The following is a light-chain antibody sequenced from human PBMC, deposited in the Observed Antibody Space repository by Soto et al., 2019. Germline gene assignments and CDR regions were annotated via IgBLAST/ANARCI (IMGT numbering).Light chain of an antibody. CDR2: AVS. V-gene: IGLV2-8*01. J-gene: IGLJ1*01. CDR1: SSDVGGYNY. CDR3: KSYAGTSGDV. Sequence: QSVLTQPPSASGSPGQSVTISCTGTSSDVGGYNYVSWYQQHPGKAPKLIIYAVSERPSGVPDRFSGSKSGNTASLTVSGLQAEDEADYYCKSYAGTSGDVFGAGTKLTVL.